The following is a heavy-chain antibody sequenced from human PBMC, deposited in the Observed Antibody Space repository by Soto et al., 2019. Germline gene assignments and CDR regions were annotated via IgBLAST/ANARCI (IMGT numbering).Heavy chain of an antibody. J-gene: IGHJ4*02. CDR3: ARAVAVPADFAY. D-gene: IGHD6-19*01. CDR2: INAGNVNT. V-gene: IGHV1-3*05. Sequence: QVQLVQSGAEEKKPGASVKVSCKASGYTFTGYAMHWVRQAPGQRLEWMGWINAGNVNTKYSQKFQGRVTITRDTSASTDHMELSSLRSEDTAVYYCARAVAVPADFAYWGQGTLVTVSS. CDR1: GYTFTGYA.